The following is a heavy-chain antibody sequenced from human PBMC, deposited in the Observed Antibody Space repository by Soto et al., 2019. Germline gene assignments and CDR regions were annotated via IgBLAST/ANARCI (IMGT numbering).Heavy chain of an antibody. J-gene: IGHJ6*02. Sequence: EVHLLESGGGLVQPGGSLRLSCAGSGLTFSSYAMNWVRQAPGRGLEWVSVITGSGDTTHYADSVKGRFTISRDNSKSTLYLHMNSLRAEDSALYYCAKCLGVRGANYYYYGFDVWGQGTTVTVSS. V-gene: IGHV3-23*01. CDR2: ITGSGDTT. D-gene: IGHD3-10*01. CDR1: GLTFSSYA. CDR3: AKCLGVRGANYYYYGFDV.